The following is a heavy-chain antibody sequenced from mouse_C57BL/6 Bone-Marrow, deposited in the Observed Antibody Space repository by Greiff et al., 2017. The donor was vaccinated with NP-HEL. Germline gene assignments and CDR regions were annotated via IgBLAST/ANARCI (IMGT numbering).Heavy chain of an antibody. D-gene: IGHD3-2*02. CDR3: TGLDSSGASYAMDY. J-gene: IGHJ4*01. CDR1: GYTFTDYE. Sequence: QVQLQQSGAELVRPGASVTLSCKASGYTFTDYEMHWVKQTPVHGLEWIGAIDPETGGTAYNQKFKGKAILTADKSSSTAYMELRSLTSEDSAVYYCTGLDSSGASYAMDYWGQGTSVTVSS. CDR2: IDPETGGT. V-gene: IGHV1-15*01.